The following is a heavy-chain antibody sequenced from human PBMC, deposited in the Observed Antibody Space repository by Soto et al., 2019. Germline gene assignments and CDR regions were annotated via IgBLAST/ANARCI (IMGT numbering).Heavy chain of an antibody. D-gene: IGHD1-26*01. V-gene: IGHV4-4*07. Sequence: ECLCRACPVPSASVSTYYSSGIRQPAGKGLEWIGLIFINGNTNYNPSLRSRVTMSFDTSKGQFSLNLTSVTAADTAVYFCARSGGSYNFDSWGQGILVTVSS. J-gene: IGHJ4*02. CDR2: IFINGNT. CDR3: ARSGGSYNFDS. CDR1: SASVSTYY.